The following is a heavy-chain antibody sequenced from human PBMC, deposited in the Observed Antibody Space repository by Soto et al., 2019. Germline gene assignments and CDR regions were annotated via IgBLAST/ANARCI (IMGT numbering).Heavy chain of an antibody. D-gene: IGHD3-3*01. V-gene: IGHV3-64*01. CDR1: GFTFSSYA. Sequence: GGSLRLSCAASGFTFSSYAMHWVRQAPGKGLEYVSAISSNGGSTYYANSVKGRFTISRDNSNNTLYLQMGSLRAEDMAVYYCARWASEGRGFLEWGYYYMDVWGKGTTVTVSS. J-gene: IGHJ6*03. CDR3: ARWASEGRGFLEWGYYYMDV. CDR2: ISSNGGST.